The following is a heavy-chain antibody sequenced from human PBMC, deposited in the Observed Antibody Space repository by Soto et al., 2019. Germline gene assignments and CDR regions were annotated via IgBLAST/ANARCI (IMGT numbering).Heavy chain of an antibody. D-gene: IGHD3-22*01. CDR1: GFTFSSYA. CDR2: ISGSDDNT. Sequence: EVQVLESGGGLVQPGGSLRLSCAASGFTFSSYAMSWVRQAPGKGLEWVSSISGSDDNTYYADSVKGRFAISRDNSKNTLYLQMNSLRADDTAVYYCAKGTYYYDGSGYKYYFDCWGLGTLVTVSS. CDR3: AKGTYYYDGSGYKYYFDC. J-gene: IGHJ4*02. V-gene: IGHV3-23*01.